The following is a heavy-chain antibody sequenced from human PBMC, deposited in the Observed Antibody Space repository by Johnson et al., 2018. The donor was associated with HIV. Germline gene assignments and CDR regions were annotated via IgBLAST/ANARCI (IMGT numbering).Heavy chain of an antibody. Sequence: EVQLVESGGGLVQPGGSLRLSCAASGFTFSLYWMTWVRQAPGKGLEWVANIKQDGSEKYYVDSVKGRFTISRDIAKNSVYLQMNSLRAEDTAVYYCARDRTWGKNAFDIWGQGTMVTVSS. V-gene: IGHV3-7*05. CDR1: GFTFSLYW. D-gene: IGHD7-27*01. J-gene: IGHJ3*02. CDR2: IKQDGSEK. CDR3: ARDRTWGKNAFDI.